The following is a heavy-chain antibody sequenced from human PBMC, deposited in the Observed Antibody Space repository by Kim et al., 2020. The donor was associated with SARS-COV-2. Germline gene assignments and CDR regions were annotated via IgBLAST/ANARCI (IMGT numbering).Heavy chain of an antibody. CDR1: GFSFSDYS. D-gene: IGHD3-16*01. V-gene: IGHV3-30-3*01. Sequence: GGSLRLSCAASGFSFSDYSLHWVRQAPGKGLEWVAVFSYDGTTENYADAVKGRFTISRDNSKNTLYLQMNSLRIEDTAVYYCARGGTGMDVWGQGTTVTVSS. CDR3: ARGGTGMDV. J-gene: IGHJ6*02. CDR2: FSYDGTTE.